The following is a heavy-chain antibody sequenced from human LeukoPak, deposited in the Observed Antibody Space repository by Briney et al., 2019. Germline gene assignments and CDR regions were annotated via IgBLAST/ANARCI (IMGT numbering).Heavy chain of an antibody. CDR2: VSSSSTYI. D-gene: IGHD4-11*01. CDR3: ARWGNDYSQFDS. J-gene: IGHJ4*02. CDR1: AFTFSTYS. Sequence: GGSLRLSCAASAFTFSTYSMNWVRQAPGKGLEWVSSVSSSSTYIYYADSVKGRFTISRDNSKNTLFLQMNGLRTEDTAVYFCARWGNDYSQFDSWGQGTLVTVS. V-gene: IGHV3-21*04.